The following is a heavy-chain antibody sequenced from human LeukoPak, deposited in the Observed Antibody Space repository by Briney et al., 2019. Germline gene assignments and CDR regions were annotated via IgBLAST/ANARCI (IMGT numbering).Heavy chain of an antibody. CDR3: ARDLSLRTYYYDSSGYHAFDI. D-gene: IGHD3-22*01. V-gene: IGHV3-7*01. Sequence: GGSLRLSCAASGFSFSSYWMSWVRQSPEKGLVWVANIKQDASQKQYVDSAKGRFTISRGNAKNSLYLQMNSLRAEDTAVYYCARDLSLRTYYYDSSGYHAFDIWGQGTMVTVSS. CDR1: GFSFSSYW. J-gene: IGHJ3*02. CDR2: IKQDASQK.